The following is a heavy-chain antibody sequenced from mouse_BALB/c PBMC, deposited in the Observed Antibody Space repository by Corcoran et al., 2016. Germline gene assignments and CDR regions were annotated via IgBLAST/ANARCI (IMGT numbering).Heavy chain of an antibody. V-gene: IGHV1-18*01. D-gene: IGHD2-14*01. CDR3: AIHRSVYYAMDD. Sequence: EVLLQQSGPELVKPGASVKIPCKASGYTFTDYNMDWVKQSHGKSLEWIGDINPNNGGTIYNQKFKGKATLTVDKSSRTAYMEPRSLTSEDTAVDYCAIHRSVYYAMDDWGQGTSVTVAS. CDR2: INPNNGGT. J-gene: IGHJ4*01. CDR1: GYTFTDYN.